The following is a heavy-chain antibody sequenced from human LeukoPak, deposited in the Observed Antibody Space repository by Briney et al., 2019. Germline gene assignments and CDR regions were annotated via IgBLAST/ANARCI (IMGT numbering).Heavy chain of an antibody. CDR1: GYTFTSYA. CDR2: INGGNGNT. CDR3: ARMSTYDYAWGTYYYFDY. V-gene: IGHV1-3*01. D-gene: IGHD3-16*01. Sequence: ASVKVSCKASGYTFTSYAMHWVRQAPGQRLEWMGWINGGNGNTKYSQKFQGGVTITKDTSASTAYMELSSLRSEDTAVYYRARMSTYDYAWGTYYYFDYWGQGTLVTVSS. J-gene: IGHJ4*02.